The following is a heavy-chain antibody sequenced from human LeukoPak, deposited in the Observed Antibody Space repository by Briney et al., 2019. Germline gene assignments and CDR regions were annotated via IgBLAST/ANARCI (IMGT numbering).Heavy chain of an antibody. D-gene: IGHD3-22*01. V-gene: IGHV3-74*01. CDR2: SDESTT. CDR3: AKPLNYYDSSGYSDY. Sequence: QPGGSLRLSCAASGFTFSSYWMHWVRQAPGKGLVWVSRSDESTTTYADSVKGRFTISRDNAKNTLYLLMNSLRAEDMAVYYCAKPLNYYDSSGYSDYWGQGTLVTVSS. J-gene: IGHJ4*02. CDR1: GFTFSSYW.